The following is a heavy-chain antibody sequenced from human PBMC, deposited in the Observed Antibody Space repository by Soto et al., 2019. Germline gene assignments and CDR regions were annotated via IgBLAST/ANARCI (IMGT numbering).Heavy chain of an antibody. CDR1: GFSFSDYC. D-gene: IGHD2-2*01. J-gene: IGHJ4*02. CDR2: IKFDGSEK. V-gene: IGHV3-7*03. Sequence: PGGSLRLSCVASGFSFSDYCMSWVRQAPGKGPEWVANIKFDGSEKQYVDSVRGRFSISRDNFRNSLFLQMNSLRAGDTAIYYCVKDGGYCSSATCYSPRNHYFDSWGQGTLVTVSS. CDR3: VKDGGYCSSATCYSPRNHYFDS.